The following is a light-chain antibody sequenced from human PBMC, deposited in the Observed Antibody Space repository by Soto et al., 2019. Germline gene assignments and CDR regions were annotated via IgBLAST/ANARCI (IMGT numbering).Light chain of an antibody. J-gene: IGLJ2*01. Sequence: SYVVTQPPSVSVAPGQTARVTCGGSDIRSKSVHWYQQRPGQSPVVVVFDDNDRPSGIPDRFSGSNSGTTATLTIRRVEAGDEADYYCQTWDTGIVVFGGGTKLTVL. CDR1: DIRSKS. V-gene: IGLV3-21*02. CDR2: DDN. CDR3: QTWDTGIVV.